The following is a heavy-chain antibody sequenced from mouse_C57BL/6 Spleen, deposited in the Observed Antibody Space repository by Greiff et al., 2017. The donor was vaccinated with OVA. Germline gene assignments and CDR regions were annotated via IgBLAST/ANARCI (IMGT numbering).Heavy chain of an antibody. D-gene: IGHD2-3*01. V-gene: IGHV1-80*01. CDR2: IYPGDGDT. J-gene: IGHJ4*01. CDR1: GYAFSSYW. CDR3: ARRDDGYPYYYAMDY. Sequence: VQLQQSGAELVKPGASVTISCKASGYAFSSYWMNWVKQRPGTGLEWIGQIYPGDGDTNYNGKFKGKATLTADKSSSTAYMQLSSLTSEDSAVYFCARRDDGYPYYYAMDYWGQGTSVTVSS.